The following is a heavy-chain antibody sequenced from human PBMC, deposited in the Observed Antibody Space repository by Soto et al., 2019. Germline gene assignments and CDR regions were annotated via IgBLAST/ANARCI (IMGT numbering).Heavy chain of an antibody. CDR2: IWHDGGNK. D-gene: IGHD3-16*01. CDR3: ARDGDVNTGFGKDY. J-gene: IGHJ4*02. Sequence: QVHLVESGGGVVQPGRSLRLSCAASGFTFSSYGMHWVRQAPGKGLEWVAFIWHDGGNKFYAESVKGRFTISRDNSKNTLYLQMTSLSVEDTAMYYCARDGDVNTGFGKDYWGQGTLVTVSS. CDR1: GFTFSSYG. V-gene: IGHV3-33*01.